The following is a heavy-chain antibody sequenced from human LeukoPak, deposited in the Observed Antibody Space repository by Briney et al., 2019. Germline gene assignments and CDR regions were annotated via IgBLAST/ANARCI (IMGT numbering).Heavy chain of an antibody. CDR1: GFTFSRYS. CDR3: ARDRLTYYGGNSGEIDY. V-gene: IGHV3-21*01. Sequence: GGSLRLSCVASGFTFSRYSMNWVRQAPGKGLEWVSSISSSGAYIYYADSMKGRFTLSRDNAKNSLYLQMNSLRAEDTAVYYCARDRLTYYGGNSGEIDYWGQGTLVTVSS. J-gene: IGHJ4*02. CDR2: ISSSGAYI. D-gene: IGHD4-23*01.